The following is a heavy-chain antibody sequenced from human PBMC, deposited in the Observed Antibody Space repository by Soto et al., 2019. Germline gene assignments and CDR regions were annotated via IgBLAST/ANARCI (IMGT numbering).Heavy chain of an antibody. Sequence: EVHLLESGGGLVQPGGSLRLSCAGSGFPFNNYAINWVRQGPGKGLEWVAASTGPGGSTYNEDSVKGRFTVSRDNSKNTVYLQLDGLRAEDTAVYYCGKGHSDYQGDYNYYGMDIWGQGTTVTVSS. CDR3: GKGHSDYQGDYNYYGMDI. V-gene: IGHV3-23*01. CDR1: GFPFNNYA. J-gene: IGHJ6*02. CDR2: STGPGGST. D-gene: IGHD4-4*01.